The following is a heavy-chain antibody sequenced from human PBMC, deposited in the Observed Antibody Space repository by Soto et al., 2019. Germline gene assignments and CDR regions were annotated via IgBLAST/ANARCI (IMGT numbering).Heavy chain of an antibody. Sequence: GGSLRLSCAASGFTFSSYGMHWVRQAPGKGLEWVAVISYDGSNKYYADSVKGRFTISRDNSKNTLYLQMNSLRAEDTAVYYCAKVRENYPGYGSGWYLGKEYYYYYGMDVWGQGTTVTVSS. CDR1: GFTFSSYG. CDR2: ISYDGSNK. D-gene: IGHD6-19*01. V-gene: IGHV3-30*18. CDR3: AKVRENYPGYGSGWYLGKEYYYYYGMDV. J-gene: IGHJ6*02.